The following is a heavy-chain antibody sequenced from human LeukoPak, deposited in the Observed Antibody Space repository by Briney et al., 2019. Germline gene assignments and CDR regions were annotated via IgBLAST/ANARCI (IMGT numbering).Heavy chain of an antibody. CDR2: INHRGST. Sequence: PSETLSLTCAVYGGSFSGYYWSWIRQPPGKGLEWIGEINHRGSTNYNPSLKSRVTISVDTSKNQFSLKLSSVTAADTAVYYCASRPYDSSGYYHFDYWGQGTLVTVSS. J-gene: IGHJ4*02. CDR1: GGSFSGYY. D-gene: IGHD3-22*01. CDR3: ASRPYDSSGYYHFDY. V-gene: IGHV4-34*01.